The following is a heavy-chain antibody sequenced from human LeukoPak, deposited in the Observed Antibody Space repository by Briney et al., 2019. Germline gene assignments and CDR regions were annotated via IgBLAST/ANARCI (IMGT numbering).Heavy chain of an antibody. V-gene: IGHV3-23*01. Sequence: GGSLRLSCAASGFTFSSYGMHWVRQAPGKGLEWVSAISGSGGSTYYADSVKGRFTISRDNSKNTLYLQMNSLRAEDTAVYYCAIRPRITMVRGVLDVWGQGTTVTVSS. CDR3: AIRPRITMVRGVLDV. CDR2: ISGSGGST. J-gene: IGHJ6*02. CDR1: GFTFSSYG. D-gene: IGHD3-10*01.